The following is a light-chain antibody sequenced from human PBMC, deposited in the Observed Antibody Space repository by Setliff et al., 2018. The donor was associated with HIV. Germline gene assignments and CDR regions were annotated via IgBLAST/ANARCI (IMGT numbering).Light chain of an antibody. CDR2: EVS. V-gene: IGLV2-14*01. Sequence: QSALPQPASVSGSPGQSITISCTGTSSDVGGYNYVSWYQQHPGKAPKLMIYEVSNRPSGVSNRFSGSKSGNTASLTISGLQAEDEADYYCSSYTSSSTLYVFGTGTKGTVL. CDR1: SSDVGGYNY. J-gene: IGLJ1*01. CDR3: SSYTSSSTLYV.